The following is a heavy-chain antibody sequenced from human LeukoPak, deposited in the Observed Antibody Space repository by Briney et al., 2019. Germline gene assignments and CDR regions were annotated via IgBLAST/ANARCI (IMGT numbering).Heavy chain of an antibody. J-gene: IGHJ3*02. CDR3: ARNWLSHYYVSGSDYFDI. V-gene: IGHV4-59*01. CDR1: GGSIGSNY. D-gene: IGHD3-10*01. CDR2: IYYSGTT. Sequence: SETLSLTCNVFGGSIGSNYWSWIRQPPGKGLEWIGYIYYSGTTNYNPSLKSRATISVETSKNQISLKLRSVTAADTAVYYCARNWLSHYYVSGSDYFDIWGHGTMVTVSS.